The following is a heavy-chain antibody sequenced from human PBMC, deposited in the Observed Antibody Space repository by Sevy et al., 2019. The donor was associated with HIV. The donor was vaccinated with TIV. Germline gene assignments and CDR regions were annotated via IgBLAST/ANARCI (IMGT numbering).Heavy chain of an antibody. CDR3: ARDKDSPYYYGMDV. D-gene: IGHD2-15*01. CDR2: ISAYNGNT. Sequence: ASVKVSCKASGYTFTSYGISWVRQAPGQGLEWMGWISAYNGNTNYAQKLQGRVTMTTDTSTSTAYMELRSLRSDDPAVYYCARDKDSPYYYGMDVWGQGTTVTVSS. CDR1: GYTFTSYG. V-gene: IGHV1-18*01. J-gene: IGHJ6*02.